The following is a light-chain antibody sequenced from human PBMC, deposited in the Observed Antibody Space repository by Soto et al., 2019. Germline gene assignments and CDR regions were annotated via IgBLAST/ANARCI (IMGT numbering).Light chain of an antibody. J-gene: IGKJ1*01. CDR2: DAS. V-gene: IGKV3-20*01. CDR3: QQYGSSPRT. CDR1: QTVLTN. Sequence: EIVFTQSPATLSVSPPERSTLSCRASQTVLTNLAWYQQKPGQAPRLLIYDASSRATGIPDRFSGSGSGTDFTLTISRLEPEDFAVYYCQQYGSSPRTFGQGTKV.